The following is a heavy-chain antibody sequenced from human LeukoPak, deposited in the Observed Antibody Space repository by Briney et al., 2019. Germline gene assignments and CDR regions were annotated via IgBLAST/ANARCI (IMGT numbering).Heavy chain of an antibody. V-gene: IGHV3-9*03. J-gene: IGHJ4*02. D-gene: IGHD1-26*01. CDR1: GFTFDDYA. Sequence: GRSLRLSCAASGFTFDDYAMHWVRQAPGKGLEWVSGISWNSGSIGYADSVKGRFTISRDSAKNSLYLQMNSLRAEDMALYYCAKESSGSYQALDYWGQGTLVTVSS. CDR3: AKESSGSYQALDY. CDR2: ISWNSGSI.